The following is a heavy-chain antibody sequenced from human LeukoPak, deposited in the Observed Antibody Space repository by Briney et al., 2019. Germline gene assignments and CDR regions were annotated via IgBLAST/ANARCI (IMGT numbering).Heavy chain of an antibody. Sequence: GSLRLSCAASGFTFSSYSMNWVRQAPGKGLEWVSSISSSSSYIYYADSVKGRFTISRDNAKNSLYLQMNSLRAEDTAVYYCARRDTAMAKDLDYWGQGTLVTVSS. J-gene: IGHJ4*02. CDR3: ARRDTAMAKDLDY. CDR2: ISSSSSYI. CDR1: GFTFSSYS. D-gene: IGHD5-18*01. V-gene: IGHV3-21*01.